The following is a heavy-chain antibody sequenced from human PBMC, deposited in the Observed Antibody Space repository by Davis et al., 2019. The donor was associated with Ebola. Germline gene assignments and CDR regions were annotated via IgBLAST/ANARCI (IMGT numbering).Heavy chain of an antibody. J-gene: IGHJ4*02. Sequence: PGGFLRPPCPTLGFPFSSYAMSWHRQPPGKRLAWVSAISGSGGSTYYADSVKGRFTISRDNSKNTLYLQMNSLRAEDTAVYYCAKVAGGYYYDSSGYYYYWGQGTLVSVSS. V-gene: IGHV3-23*01. CDR1: GFPFSSYA. CDR2: ISGSGGST. CDR3: AKVAGGYYYDSSGYYYY. D-gene: IGHD3-22*01.